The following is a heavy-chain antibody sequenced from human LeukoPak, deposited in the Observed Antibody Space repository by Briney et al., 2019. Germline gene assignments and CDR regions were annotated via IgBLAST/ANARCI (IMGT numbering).Heavy chain of an antibody. J-gene: IGHJ5*02. CDR3: TRDAEISGYTWYNWFDP. V-gene: IGHV4-38-2*02. D-gene: IGHD3-22*01. Sequence: SETLSLTCTVSGYSISSGYYWGWIRQPPGKGLEWIGSIYHSGSTYYNPSLKSRVTISVDTSKSQFSLQLSSVTAADTAVYYCTRDAEISGYTWYNWFDPWGQGILVTVSS. CDR1: GYSISSGYY. CDR2: IYHSGST.